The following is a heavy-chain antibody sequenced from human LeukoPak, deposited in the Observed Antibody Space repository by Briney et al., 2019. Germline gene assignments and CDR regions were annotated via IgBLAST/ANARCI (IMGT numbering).Heavy chain of an antibody. CDR2: ISSSSSYI. D-gene: IGHD4-23*01. J-gene: IGHJ4*02. CDR1: GFTFSSYS. Sequence: GGSLRLSCAASGFTFSSYSMNWVRQAPGKGLEWVSSISSSSSYIYYADSVKGRFTISRDNAKNSLYLQMNSLRAEDTAVYYCARDRTVVKGGFDYWGQGTLVTVSS. CDR3: ARDRTVVKGGFDY. V-gene: IGHV3-21*01.